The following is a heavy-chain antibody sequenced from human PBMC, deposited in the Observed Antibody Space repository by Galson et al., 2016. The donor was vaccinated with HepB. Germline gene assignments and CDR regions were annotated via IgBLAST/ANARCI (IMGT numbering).Heavy chain of an antibody. J-gene: IGHJ6*02. CDR1: GGSFSGYY. CDR3: ARVGYSSSRIMDV. V-gene: IGHV4-34*01. D-gene: IGHD6-13*01. CDR2: ISHRGST. Sequence: SETLSLTCAVHGGSFSGYYWGWIRQTPGEGLQWIGEISHRGSTSYNPSLKSRVTISIETSNNKFSLKVTSVTAADTAVYYCARVGYSSSRIMDVWGQGTTVNVSS.